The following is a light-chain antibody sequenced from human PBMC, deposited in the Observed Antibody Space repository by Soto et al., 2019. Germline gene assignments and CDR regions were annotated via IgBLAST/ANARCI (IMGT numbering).Light chain of an antibody. CDR1: SSNLGGYS. Sequence: QSVLTQPPSASGTPGQWVPISCSGGSSNLGGYSVNWYQQHPGRTPTLLIYNDNRRPSGVPARFSGSKTGTVASLVISGVQYEDEADDYCAACDDSLSAPLFGGGTKLTVL. CDR2: NDN. V-gene: IGLV1-44*01. CDR3: AACDDSLSAPL. J-gene: IGLJ2*01.